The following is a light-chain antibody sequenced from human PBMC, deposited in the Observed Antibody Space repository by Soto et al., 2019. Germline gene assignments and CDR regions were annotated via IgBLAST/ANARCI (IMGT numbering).Light chain of an antibody. CDR2: EAS. Sequence: QSVLTQPASVSGSPGQSITISCTGTNSDVGSHNFVSWYQQYPGKAPKLLIYEASKWPSGLSNRFSGSKSGNTASLTISGLQAEDEADYYCCSLTNGATWVFGGGTKVTVL. CDR1: NSDVGSHNF. CDR3: CSLTNGATWV. V-gene: IGLV2-23*01. J-gene: IGLJ3*02.